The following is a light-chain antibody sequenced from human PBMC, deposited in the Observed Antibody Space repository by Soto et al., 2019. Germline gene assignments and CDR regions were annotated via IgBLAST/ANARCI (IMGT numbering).Light chain of an antibody. CDR2: AAS. CDR1: QSITKY. V-gene: IGKV1-39*01. J-gene: IGKJ2*01. CDR3: QQGDSYSYT. Sequence: DIQMTQSPSSLSVSVVDRVTITCRASQSITKYLNWYQQKPGKDPKLLVYAASSVQSGVPTSFSGNGAGTDVTHTSSTAKPEDFATYCFQQGDSYSYTFGYMKKLE.